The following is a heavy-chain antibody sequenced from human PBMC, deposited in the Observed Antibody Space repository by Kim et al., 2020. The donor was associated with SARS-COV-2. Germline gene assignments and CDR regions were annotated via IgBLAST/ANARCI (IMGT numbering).Heavy chain of an antibody. CDR2: GGRP. V-gene: IGHV3-53*04. J-gene: IGHJ3*02. Sequence: GGRPSYDDSVQGRFTISRHNSKNTLYLQMNSLRAEDTAVYYCARGRGFDIWGQGTMVTVSS. CDR3: ARGRGFDI.